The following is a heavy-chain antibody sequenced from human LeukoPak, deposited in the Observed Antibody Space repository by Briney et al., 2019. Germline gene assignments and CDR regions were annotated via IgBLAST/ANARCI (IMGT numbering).Heavy chain of an antibody. CDR1: GYTFTGYY. CDR2: INPNSGGT. Sequence: ASVKVSCKASGYTFTGYYMHWVRQAPGQGLEWMGLINPNSGGTNYAQKFQGRVTMTRDTSISTAYMELSRLRSDDTAVYYCARVRTMVRGVMGNLDYWGQGTLVTVSS. CDR3: ARVRTMVRGVMGNLDY. J-gene: IGHJ4*02. D-gene: IGHD3-10*01. V-gene: IGHV1-2*06.